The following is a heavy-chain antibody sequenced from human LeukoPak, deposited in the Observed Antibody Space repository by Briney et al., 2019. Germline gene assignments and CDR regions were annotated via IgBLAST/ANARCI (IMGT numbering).Heavy chain of an antibody. CDR2: IYSTGST. CDR3: ARAVAGTYYYYMDV. V-gene: IGHV4-4*07. D-gene: IGHD6-19*01. CDR1: GGSISSYY. Sequence: SETLSLTCTVSGGSISSYYWSWIRQPAGKGLEWIGRIYSTGSTNYNPSLKSRVTMSVDTSKNQFSLRLRSVTAADTAVYYCARAVAGTYYYYMDVWGKGTTVTVSS. J-gene: IGHJ6*03.